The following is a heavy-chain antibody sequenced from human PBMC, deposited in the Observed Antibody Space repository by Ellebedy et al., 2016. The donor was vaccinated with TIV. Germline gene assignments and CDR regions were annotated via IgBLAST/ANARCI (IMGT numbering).Heavy chain of an antibody. D-gene: IGHD1-26*01. Sequence: GGSLRLXCAASGFTFSDYYMSWIRQAPGKGLEWVSYISSSSSYTNYADSVKGRFTISRDNAKNSLYLQMNSLRAEDTAVYYCARHTGWEPFDYWGQGTLVTVSS. CDR3: ARHTGWEPFDY. V-gene: IGHV3-11*03. J-gene: IGHJ4*02. CDR2: ISSSSSYT. CDR1: GFTFSDYY.